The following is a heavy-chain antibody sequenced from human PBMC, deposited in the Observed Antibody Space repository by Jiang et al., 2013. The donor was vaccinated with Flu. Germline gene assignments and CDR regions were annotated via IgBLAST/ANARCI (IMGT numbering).Heavy chain of an antibody. CDR2: IYHSGST. Sequence: PGLVKPSGTLSLTCGVSGGSVSSTNWWTWVRQPPGKGLEWIGEIYHSGSTNYNPSLKNRLTISVDESKNQFSLILTSVTAADTAVYYCGRQADQFYGMDVWGQGTTVTVSS. D-gene: IGHD2-2*01. V-gene: IGHV4-4*02. CDR3: GRQADQFYGMDV. CDR1: GGSVSSTNW. J-gene: IGHJ6*02.